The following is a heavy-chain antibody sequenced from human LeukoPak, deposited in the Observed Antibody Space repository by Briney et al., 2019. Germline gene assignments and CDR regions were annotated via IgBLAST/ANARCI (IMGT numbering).Heavy chain of an antibody. J-gene: IGHJ3*02. Sequence: QAGGSLTLSCAASGFTFSSYGVHWLREATGEGLEWVGGISYDGSEKFYVASVKGRLNISRDNSKNTLYLQMNSLRAEDTAVYYCVTKEGNVFDIWGQGTMVTVYS. CDR1: GFTFSSYG. CDR3: VTKEGNVFDI. V-gene: IGHV3-30*03. CDR2: ISYDGSEK.